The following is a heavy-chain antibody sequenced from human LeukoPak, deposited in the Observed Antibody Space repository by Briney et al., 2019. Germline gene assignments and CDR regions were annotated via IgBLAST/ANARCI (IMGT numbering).Heavy chain of an antibody. Sequence: GGSLRLSCAASGFIFSTYWMSWVRQAPGKGLEWVASTQPDGGAQYYVDSVRGRFTISRDNATHSLYLQMNSLRAADTAVYYCLRHHDHWGQGTLVTVSS. CDR3: LRHHDH. J-gene: IGHJ4*02. D-gene: IGHD3-3*01. CDR1: GFIFSTYW. CDR2: TQPDGGAQ. V-gene: IGHV3-7*01.